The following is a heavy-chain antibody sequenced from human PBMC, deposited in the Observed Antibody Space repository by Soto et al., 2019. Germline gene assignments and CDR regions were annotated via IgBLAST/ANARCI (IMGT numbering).Heavy chain of an antibody. D-gene: IGHD4-17*01. V-gene: IGHV3-15*01. CDR2: IKSKTDGGTT. J-gene: IGHJ3*02. CDR3: TTATTVTTRRGDAFDI. Sequence: EVQLVESGGGLVKPGGSLRLSCAASGFTFSNAWMSWVRQAPGKGLEWVGRIKSKTDGGTTDYAAPVKGRFTISRDDSKNTLYLQMNSLKTEDTAVYYCTTATTVTTRRGDAFDIWGQGTMVTVSS. CDR1: GFTFSNAW.